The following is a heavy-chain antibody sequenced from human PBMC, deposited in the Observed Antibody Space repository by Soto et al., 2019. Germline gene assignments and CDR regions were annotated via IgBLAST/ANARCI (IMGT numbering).Heavy chain of an antibody. V-gene: IGHV3-7*04. CDR1: GFAFSGYW. CDR3: ARATSVDAY. D-gene: IGHD5-12*01. J-gene: IGHJ4*02. Sequence: EVQLVESGGDLVQPGGSLRLSCAASGFAFSGYWMSWVRQAPGKGLEGVDNIKQDGSEKYYVDSVKGRFTISRDNAKHSLYLQMNSLRVEDTAVYYCARATSVDAYWGQGTLVTVSS. CDR2: IKQDGSEK.